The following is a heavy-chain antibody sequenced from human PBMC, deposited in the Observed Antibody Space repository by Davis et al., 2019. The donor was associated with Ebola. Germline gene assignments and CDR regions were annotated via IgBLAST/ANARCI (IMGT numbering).Heavy chain of an antibody. CDR2: IKQDGSEI. D-gene: IGHD6-13*01. Sequence: PGGSLRLSCAASGFSFSSYWLSWVRQAPGKGLEWVANIKQDGSEIYYVDSVKGRFTISRANTQNSLFLQMTSLRAEDTAVYYCAKFSRAGDSVWGQGTLVTVSS. V-gene: IGHV3-7*03. J-gene: IGHJ4*02. CDR3: AKFSRAGDSV. CDR1: GFSFSSYW.